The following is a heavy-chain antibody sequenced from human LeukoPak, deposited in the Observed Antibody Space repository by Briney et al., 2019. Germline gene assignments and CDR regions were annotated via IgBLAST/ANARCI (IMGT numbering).Heavy chain of an antibody. CDR1: GFTFSSYA. J-gene: IGHJ4*02. V-gene: IGHV3-23*01. CDR3: AKERGGYYSDFDY. Sequence: PGGSLRLSCAASGFTFSSYAMTWVRQAPGKGLEWVSSISGTGGSTFYADSVKGRFTISRDNSKNTLYLQMNSLRAEDTAVYYCAKERGGYYSDFDYWGQGTLVTVSS. D-gene: IGHD3-22*01. CDR2: ISGTGGST.